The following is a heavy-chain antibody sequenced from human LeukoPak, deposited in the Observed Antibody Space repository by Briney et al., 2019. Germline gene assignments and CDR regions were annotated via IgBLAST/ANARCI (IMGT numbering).Heavy chain of an antibody. CDR2: MNPNSGNT. D-gene: IGHD4-11*01. Sequence: ASVKVSCQASGYTFTSYDINWVRQATGQGLEWMGWMNPNSGNTGYAQKFQGRVTITRNTSISTAYMELNSLTSEDTAVYYCARGRATVTTHWFDPWGQGTLVTVSS. V-gene: IGHV1-8*03. CDR1: GYTFTSYD. J-gene: IGHJ5*02. CDR3: ARGRATVTTHWFDP.